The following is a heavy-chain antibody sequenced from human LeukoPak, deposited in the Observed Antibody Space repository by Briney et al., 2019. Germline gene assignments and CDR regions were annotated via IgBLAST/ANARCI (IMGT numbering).Heavy chain of an antibody. D-gene: IGHD2-21*01. J-gene: IGHJ4*02. CDR3: GGEPRSMAY. CDR2: INDDGSHG. V-gene: IGHV3-7*01. Sequence: PGGSLRLSCAASGFSFNSIWMSWVRQAPGKGLEWVASINDDGSHGQYLDSVKGRFTISRDNAKNSLFLQVNSLRLEDTAVYYCGGEPRSMAYWGQGTLLTVSS. CDR1: GFSFNSIW.